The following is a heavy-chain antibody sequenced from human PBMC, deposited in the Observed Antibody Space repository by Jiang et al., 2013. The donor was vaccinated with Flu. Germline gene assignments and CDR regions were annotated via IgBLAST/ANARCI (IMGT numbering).Heavy chain of an antibody. D-gene: IGHD3-3*01. V-gene: IGHV1-46*01. CDR2: INPSGGST. J-gene: IGHJ5*02. CDR1: GYTFTSYY. CDR3: ARGDFWSGYYKRGIFGFDP. Sequence: KVSCKASGYTFTSYYMHWVRQAPGQGLEWMGIINPSGGSTSYAQKFQGRVTMTRDTSTSTVYMELSSLRSEDTAVYYCARGDFWSGYYKRGIFGFDPWGQGTLVTVSS.